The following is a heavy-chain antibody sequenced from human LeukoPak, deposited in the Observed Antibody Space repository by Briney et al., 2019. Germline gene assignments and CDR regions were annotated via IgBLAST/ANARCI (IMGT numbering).Heavy chain of an antibody. CDR1: GFSISSGYY. CDR2: IYYIGTT. CDR3: ARNGDRRIDY. V-gene: IGHV4-38-2*01. Sequence: PSETLSLTCAVSGFSISSGYYWGWIRQPPGKGLEWIGTIYYIGTTYYNPPLKSRVTISMETSKNQFSLKLSSVTAADTAVYYCARNGDRRIDYWGQGNLVTVSS. J-gene: IGHJ4*02.